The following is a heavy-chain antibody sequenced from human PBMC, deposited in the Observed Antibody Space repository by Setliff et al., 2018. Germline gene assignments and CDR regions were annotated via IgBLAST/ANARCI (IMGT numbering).Heavy chain of an antibody. Sequence: LRLSCTASGFTFGDYAMSWVRQAPGKGLEWVGFIRSKAYGGTTEYAASVKGRFTISRDDSKSIAYLQMNSLKTEDTAVYYCARRATYYNFWSGYYDYWGQGTLVTVSS. J-gene: IGHJ4*02. CDR3: ARRATYYNFWSGYYDY. CDR1: GFTFGDYA. V-gene: IGHV3-49*04. D-gene: IGHD3-3*01. CDR2: IRSKAYGGTT.